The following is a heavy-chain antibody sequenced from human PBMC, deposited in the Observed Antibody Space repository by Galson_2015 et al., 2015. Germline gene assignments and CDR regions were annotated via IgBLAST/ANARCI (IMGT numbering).Heavy chain of an antibody. Sequence: SLRLSCAASGFIFSSYDMSWVRQAPGKGLEWVSTISVGGGSTYYTDSVQGRFTISRDNSRYTLYLQMNSLRTDDTAVYYCAKVGSSFHFDYWGQGTLVTVSS. CDR3: AKVGSSFHFDY. D-gene: IGHD6-13*01. CDR1: GFIFSSYD. V-gene: IGHV3-23*01. CDR2: ISVGGGST. J-gene: IGHJ4*02.